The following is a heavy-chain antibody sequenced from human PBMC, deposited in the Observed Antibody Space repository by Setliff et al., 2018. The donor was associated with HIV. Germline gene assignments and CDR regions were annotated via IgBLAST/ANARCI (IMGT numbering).Heavy chain of an antibody. CDR1: GGTFSSYT. CDR2: IIPILGIA. D-gene: IGHD3-10*01. CDR3: ARAPSLVHDAFDI. J-gene: IGHJ3*02. V-gene: IGHV1-69*02. Sequence: EASVKVSCKASGGTFSSYTITWVRQAPGQGLEWMGRIIPILGIADYALKFQGRVSISADKSTSTAYMELSSLRSEDTAVFYCARAPSLVHDAFDIWGQGTMVTVSS.